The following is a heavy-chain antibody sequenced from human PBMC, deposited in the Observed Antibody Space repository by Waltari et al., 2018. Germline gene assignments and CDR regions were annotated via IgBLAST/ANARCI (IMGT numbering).Heavy chain of an antibody. J-gene: IGHJ5*02. V-gene: IGHV3-NL1*01. CDR1: GFTFSNYG. D-gene: IGHD3-10*01. CDR2: IYSGGST. CDR3: ARESMVRGNWFDP. Sequence: QVQLVESGGGVVQPGRSLRLSCAASGFTFSNYGMHWVRQAPGKGVEWVSVIYSGGSTYYADSVKGRFTISRDNSKNTLYLQMNSLRAEDTAVYYCARESMVRGNWFDPWGQGTLVTVSS.